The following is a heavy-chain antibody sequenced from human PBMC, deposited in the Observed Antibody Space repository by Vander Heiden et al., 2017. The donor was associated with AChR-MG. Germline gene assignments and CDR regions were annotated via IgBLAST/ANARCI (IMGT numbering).Heavy chain of an antibody. J-gene: IGHJ5*02. CDR1: GASFSAYY. CDR2: INRRGST. CDR3: AREIVSARGSFDP. D-gene: IGHD2-2*01. Sequence: QVQLQQWGAGLLKPSETLSLTCAVYGASFSAYYWSWFRQPPGKGLGWIGEINRRGSTNYNPSLKSRVTMSVDTSKSQFSLKLTSMTAADTAVYYCAREIVSARGSFDPWGQGTLVTVSS. V-gene: IGHV4-34*01.